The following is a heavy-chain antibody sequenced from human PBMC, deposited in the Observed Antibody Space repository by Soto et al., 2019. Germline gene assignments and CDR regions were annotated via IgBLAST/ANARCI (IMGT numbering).Heavy chain of an antibody. CDR2: INPSGGST. J-gene: IGHJ5*02. V-gene: IGHV1-46*01. CDR1: GYTFTSYY. CDR3: VRDGIAARRENWFDP. D-gene: IGHD6-6*01. Sequence: AASVKVSCTASGYTFTSYYMHWVRQAPGQGLEWMGIINPSGGSTSYAQKFQGRVTMTRDTSTSTVYMELSSLRSEDTAVYYCVRDGIAARRENWFDPWGQGTLVTVYS.